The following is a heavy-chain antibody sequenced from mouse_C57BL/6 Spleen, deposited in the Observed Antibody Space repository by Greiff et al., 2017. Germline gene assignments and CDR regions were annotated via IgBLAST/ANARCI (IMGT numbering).Heavy chain of an antibody. J-gene: IGHJ4*01. V-gene: IGHV5-15*01. CDR2: ISNLAYSI. D-gene: IGHD2-3*01. CDR1: GFTFSDYG. CDR3: ARPGAHYDGYYAMDY. Sequence: EVMLVESGGGLVQPGGSLKLSCAASGFTFSDYGMAWVRQAPRKGPEWVAFISNLAYSIYYADTVTCRFTISRENAKNTLYLEMSSLSSEDTAMYYCARPGAHYDGYYAMDYWGQGTSVTVSS.